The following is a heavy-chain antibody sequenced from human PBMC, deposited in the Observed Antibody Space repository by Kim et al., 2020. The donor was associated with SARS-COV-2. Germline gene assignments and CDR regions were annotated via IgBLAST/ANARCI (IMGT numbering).Heavy chain of an antibody. Sequence: SDGSNKNYADSVQGRFTISRASSKNMLFLQMNSLRAEDTAVYYCANFESWGQGTLVTVSS. CDR3: ANFES. J-gene: IGHJ4*02. V-gene: IGHV3-33*04. CDR2: SDGSNK.